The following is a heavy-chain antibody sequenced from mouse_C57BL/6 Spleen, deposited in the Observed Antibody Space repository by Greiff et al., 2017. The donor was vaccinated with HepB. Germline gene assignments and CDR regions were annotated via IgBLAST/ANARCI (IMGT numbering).Heavy chain of an antibody. V-gene: IGHV1-63*01. CDR3: ARGGTTVVANYYAMDY. D-gene: IGHD1-1*01. Sequence: VQLQQSGAELVRPGTSVKMSCKASGYTFTNYWIGWAKQRPGHGLEWIGDIYPGGGYTNYNEKFKGKATLTADKSSSTAYMQFSSLTSEDSAIYYWARGGTTVVANYYAMDYWGQGTSVTVSS. CDR2: IYPGGGYT. J-gene: IGHJ4*01. CDR1: GYTFTNYW.